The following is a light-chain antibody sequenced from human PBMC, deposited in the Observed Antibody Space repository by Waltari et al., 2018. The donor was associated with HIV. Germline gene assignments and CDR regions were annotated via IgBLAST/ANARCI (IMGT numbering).Light chain of an antibody. CDR1: QNILYSSNNKNY. CDR2: CAS. Sequence: DLVMTQSPDSLAVSLGERATINCKSSQNILYSSNNKNYLAWYQQTPGQPPMLHMSCASAREAGVPDRFSGSGSGTDFTLTISRLQAEDVAVYYCQQHYYYPHTFGHGTKLEIK. V-gene: IGKV4-1*01. J-gene: IGKJ2*01. CDR3: QQHYYYPHT.